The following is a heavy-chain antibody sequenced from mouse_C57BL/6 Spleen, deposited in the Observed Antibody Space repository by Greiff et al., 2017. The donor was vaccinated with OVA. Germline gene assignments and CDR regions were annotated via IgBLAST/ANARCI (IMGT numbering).Heavy chain of an antibody. V-gene: IGHV5-17*01. J-gene: IGHJ4*01. CDR2: ISSGSSTI. D-gene: IGHD1-1*01. CDR3: ARRIYYGSSSYAMDY. CDR1: GFTFSDYG. Sequence: EVQLVESGGGLVKPGGSLKLSCAASGFTFSDYGMHWVRQAPEKGLEWVAYISSGSSTIYYADTVKGRFTISRDNAKNTLFLQMTSLRSEDTAMYYCARRIYYGSSSYAMDYWGQGTSVTVSS.